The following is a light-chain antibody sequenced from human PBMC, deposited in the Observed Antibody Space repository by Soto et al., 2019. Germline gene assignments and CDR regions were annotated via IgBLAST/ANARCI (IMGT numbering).Light chain of an antibody. CDR3: QQYNNYPYT. Sequence: DIQMTQSPSTPSASVRDKVTITCRASQNINRWLAWYQQKPGKAPKLLIYKASTLESGVPSRFSGGGSGTEFTLTVSSLQPDDSATYYCQQYNNYPYTFGQGTKLEI. CDR2: KAS. V-gene: IGKV1-5*03. CDR1: QNINRW. J-gene: IGKJ2*01.